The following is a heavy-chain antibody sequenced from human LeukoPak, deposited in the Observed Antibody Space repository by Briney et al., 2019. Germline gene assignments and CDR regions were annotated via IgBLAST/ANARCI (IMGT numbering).Heavy chain of an antibody. D-gene: IGHD2-2*01. CDR3: ARELAYCSGSSCYGGTFHI. CDR1: GGSFSGYY. CDR2: INHSGST. V-gene: IGHV4-34*01. J-gene: IGHJ3*02. Sequence: SSETLSLTCAVYGGSFSGYYWSWIRQPPGKGLEWMGEINHSGSTNYNPSLKSRVTISVDTSKNQFSLKLSSVTAADTAVYYCARELAYCSGSSCYGGTFHIWGQGTMVTVSS.